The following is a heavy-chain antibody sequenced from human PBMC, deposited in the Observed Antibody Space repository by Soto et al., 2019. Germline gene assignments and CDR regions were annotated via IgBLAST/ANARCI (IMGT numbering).Heavy chain of an antibody. J-gene: IGHJ4*02. CDR2: SWNSETI. V-gene: IGHV3-9*01. Sequence: SWNSETIDYADSVKGRFTISRDNAKSSLFLQMNSLRTDDTALYYCAKDMKWGGMTTIHYFDSWGQGTLVTVSS. CDR3: AKDMKWGGMTTIHYFDS. D-gene: IGHD4-17*01.